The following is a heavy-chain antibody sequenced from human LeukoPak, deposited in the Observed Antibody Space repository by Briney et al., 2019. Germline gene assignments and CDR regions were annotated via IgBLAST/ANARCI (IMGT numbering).Heavy chain of an antibody. D-gene: IGHD6-19*01. CDR1: GFTFRNYW. J-gene: IGHJ4*02. Sequence: GSLRLSCAASGFTFRNYWMSWVRQAPGTGLEWVANIKQDGSDRNYVTSVRGRFTISRDNAGSSLYLQMNSLRVEDTAVYYCVRNLAVAGTCFDSWGQGTLVTVSS. V-gene: IGHV3-7*03. CDR2: IKQDGSDR. CDR3: VRNLAVAGTCFDS.